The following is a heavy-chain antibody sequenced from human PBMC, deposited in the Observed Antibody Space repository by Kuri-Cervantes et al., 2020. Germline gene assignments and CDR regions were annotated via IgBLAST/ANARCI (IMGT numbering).Heavy chain of an antibody. CDR3: ARVAYSRSNKNNWFDP. J-gene: IGHJ5*02. V-gene: IGHV4-34*01. CDR1: GGSFSGYY. Sequence: SETLSLTCAVYGGSFSGYYWSWIRQAPGKGLEWIGEINHSGSTNYNPSLKSRVTISVDRSKNQISLNLTSVTAADTAVYYCARVAYSRSNKNNWFDPWGQGTLVTVSS. D-gene: IGHD1-26*01. CDR2: INHSGST.